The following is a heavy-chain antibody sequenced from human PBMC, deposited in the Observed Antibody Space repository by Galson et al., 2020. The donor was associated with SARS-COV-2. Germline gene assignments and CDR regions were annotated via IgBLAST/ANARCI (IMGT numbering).Heavy chain of an antibody. CDR3: ARGTADYSGNYVIGHDY. V-gene: IGHV1-2*02. Sequence: ASVKVSCKASGYTFSGNFIHWVRQAPGHGLEWMGYIDPKNGATSFAQKFQGTVTLTSDTSISTVYMELKSLTSGDTAVYFCARGTADYSGNYVIGHDYWGQGTLVTVAS. J-gene: IGHJ4*02. D-gene: IGHD3-10*02. CDR1: GYTFSGNF. CDR2: IDPKNGAT.